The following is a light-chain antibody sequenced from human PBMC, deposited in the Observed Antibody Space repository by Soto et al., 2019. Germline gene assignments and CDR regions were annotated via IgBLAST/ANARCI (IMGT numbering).Light chain of an antibody. J-gene: IGLJ1*01. CDR2: DVS. CDR1: SSDVGGYNY. CDR3: SSYTRSSTLGV. V-gene: IGLV2-14*01. Sequence: QSVLTQPASVSGSPGQSITISCTGTSSDVGGYNYVSWYQQHPGKAPKLMIYDVSNRPSGVSNRFSGSKSGNTASLTISGLQAEDEADYYCSSYTRSSTLGVFGTGTKVTVL.